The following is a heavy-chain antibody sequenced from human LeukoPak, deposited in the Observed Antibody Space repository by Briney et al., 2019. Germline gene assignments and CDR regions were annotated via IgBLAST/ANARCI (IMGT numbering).Heavy chain of an antibody. CDR3: ARGEDYYDSSGSTHFDY. D-gene: IGHD3-22*01. Sequence: PSETLSLTCAVYGGSFSGYYWSWIRQPPGKGLEWIGEINHSGSTNYNPSLKSRVTISVDTSKNQFSLKLSSVTAADTAVYYCARGEDYYDSSGSTHFDYWGQGTLVTVSS. J-gene: IGHJ4*02. CDR1: GGSFSGYY. V-gene: IGHV4-34*01. CDR2: INHSGST.